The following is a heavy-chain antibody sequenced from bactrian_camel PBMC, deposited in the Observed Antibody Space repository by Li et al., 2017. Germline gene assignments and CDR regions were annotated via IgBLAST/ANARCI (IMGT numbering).Heavy chain of an antibody. CDR3: AAGYGNASPTY. CDR1: GNTNGLNY. CDR2: FYLDRDFI. V-gene: IGHV3-2*01. J-gene: IGHJ4*01. D-gene: IGHD2*01. Sequence: VQLVESGGGLVQPGGSLRLSCAASGNTNGLNYMGWYRQAPGKGREGVASFYLDRDFIGYIDSVKGRFTVSQDKVKNTFYLQMNDLKPEDTAMYYCAAGYGNASPTYWGQGTQVTVS.